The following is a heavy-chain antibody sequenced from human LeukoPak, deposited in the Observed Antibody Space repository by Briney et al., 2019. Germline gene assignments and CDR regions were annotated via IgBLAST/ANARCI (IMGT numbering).Heavy chain of an antibody. Sequence: GGSLRLSCAASAFTFSRDDTAWVRQPPGKRPEWISSISGNGAGTHYIDSVRGRFIISRDNSKNTVYLQMNSLRAEDTAIYYCAREDSSMVLSLDYWGQGTLVTVSS. CDR2: ISGNGAGT. D-gene: IGHD5-18*01. J-gene: IGHJ4*02. V-gene: IGHV3-23*01. CDR1: AFTFSRDD. CDR3: AREDSSMVLSLDY.